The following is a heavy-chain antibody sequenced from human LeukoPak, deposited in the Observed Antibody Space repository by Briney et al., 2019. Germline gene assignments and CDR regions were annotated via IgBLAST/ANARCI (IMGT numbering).Heavy chain of an antibody. D-gene: IGHD4-17*01. J-gene: IGHJ4*02. Sequence: ASVKVSCKASGYTFTSYYMHWVRQAPGQGLEWMGIINLSGGSTSYAQKFQGRVTMTRDTSTSTVYMELSSLRSEDTAVYYCARAVTLDDYGDWLFDYWGQGTLVTVSS. CDR1: GYTFTSYY. CDR3: ARAVTLDDYGDWLFDY. CDR2: INLSGGST. V-gene: IGHV1-46*01.